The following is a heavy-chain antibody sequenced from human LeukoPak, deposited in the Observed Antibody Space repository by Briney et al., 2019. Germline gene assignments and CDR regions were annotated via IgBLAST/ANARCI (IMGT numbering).Heavy chain of an antibody. Sequence: GASVKVSCKASGGTFSSYAISWVRQAPGQGLEWMGRIIPILGIANYAQKFQGRVTITADKSTSTAYMELSSLRSEDTAVYYCARDSSSGWPEDWGQGTLVTVSS. CDR2: IIPILGIA. V-gene: IGHV1-69*04. D-gene: IGHD6-19*01. CDR3: ARDSSSGWPED. CDR1: GGTFSSYA. J-gene: IGHJ4*02.